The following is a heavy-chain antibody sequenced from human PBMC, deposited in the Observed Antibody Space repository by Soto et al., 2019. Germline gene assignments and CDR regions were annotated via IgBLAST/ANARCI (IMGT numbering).Heavy chain of an antibody. CDR1: GYSVSSNTAA. V-gene: IGHV6-1*01. Sequence: SHTLSLTCAMSGYSVSSNTAALNWIRSSPSRGLEWLGRTYYRSNWRHDYAVSVRSRITVNPDTSKNHFSLQLNSVTPDDTAVYYCARGVAGSGFDLWGQGTLVTVSS. J-gene: IGHJ4*02. D-gene: IGHD6-19*01. CDR3: ARGVAGSGFDL. CDR2: TYYRSNWRH.